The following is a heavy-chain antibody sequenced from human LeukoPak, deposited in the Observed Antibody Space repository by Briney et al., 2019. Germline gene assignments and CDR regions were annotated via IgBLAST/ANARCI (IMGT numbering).Heavy chain of an antibody. CDR2: INPNSGGT. D-gene: IGHD3-10*01. J-gene: IGHJ4*02. CDR1: GYTFTGYY. Sequence: ASVKVSCKASGYTFTGYYMFWVRQAPGQGLEWMGWINPNSGGTNYAQKFQGRVTMTRDTSISAAYMELSRLRSDDTAVYYCARDSRFGEYHFDYWGQGTLVTVSS. V-gene: IGHV1-2*02. CDR3: ARDSRFGEYHFDY.